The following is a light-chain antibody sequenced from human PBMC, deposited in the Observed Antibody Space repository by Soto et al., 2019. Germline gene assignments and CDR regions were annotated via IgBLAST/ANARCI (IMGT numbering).Light chain of an antibody. J-gene: IGLJ3*02. Sequence: QAVVTQSSSASASLGSSVKLTCTLSSGHSSYIIAWHQQQPGKAPRYLMKLEGSGSYNKGSGVPDRFSGSSSGADRYLTISNLQFEDEADYYCETWESNSQNWVFGGGTKLTVL. CDR3: ETWESNSQNWV. V-gene: IGLV4-60*02. CDR1: SGHSSYI. CDR2: LEGSGSY.